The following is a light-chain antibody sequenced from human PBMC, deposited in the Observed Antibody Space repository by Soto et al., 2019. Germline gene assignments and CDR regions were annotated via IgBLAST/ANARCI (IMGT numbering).Light chain of an antibody. CDR1: SSDVGGYNY. J-gene: IGLJ3*02. CDR2: EVS. CDR3: SSYTTSSPHWV. V-gene: IGLV2-14*01. Sequence: QSALTQPASVSGSPGQAITISCTGTSSDVGGYNYVSWYQQHPGKAPKLMIYEVSKRPSGVSNRFSGSKSGNTASLTISGLQAEDEADYYCSSYTTSSPHWVFGGGTKVTVL.